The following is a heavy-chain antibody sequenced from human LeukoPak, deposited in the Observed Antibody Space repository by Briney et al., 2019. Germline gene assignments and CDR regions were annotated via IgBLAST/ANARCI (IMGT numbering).Heavy chain of an antibody. V-gene: IGHV3-7*01. J-gene: IGHJ4*02. CDR1: GFTFRNSW. CDR3: ARDTDGSLDY. Sequence: GGSLRLSCAASGFTFRNSWMAWVRQAPGKGLEWVANIKQDGSTKHYADSLKDRFTISRDNPMNLLYVQMNSLRADDTAVYYCARDTDGSLDYWGQGILVTVAS. D-gene: IGHD1-26*01. CDR2: IKQDGSTK.